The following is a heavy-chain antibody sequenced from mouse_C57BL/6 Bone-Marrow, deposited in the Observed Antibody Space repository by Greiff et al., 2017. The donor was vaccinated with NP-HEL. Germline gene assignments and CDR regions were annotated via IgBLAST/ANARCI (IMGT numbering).Heavy chain of an antibody. CDR3: ARGTQATSLDY. J-gene: IGHJ2*01. CDR1: GYTFTSYG. CDR2: IYPRSGNT. Sequence: VKLVESGAELARPGASVKLSCKASGYTFTSYGISWVKQRTGQGLEWIGEIYPRSGNTYYNEKFKGKATLTADKSSSTAYMELRSLTSEDSAVYFCARGTQATSLDYWGQGTTLTVSS. D-gene: IGHD3-2*02. V-gene: IGHV1-81*01.